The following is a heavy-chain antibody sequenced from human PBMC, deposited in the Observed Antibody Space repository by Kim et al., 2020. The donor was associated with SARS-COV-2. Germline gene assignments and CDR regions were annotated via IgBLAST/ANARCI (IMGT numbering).Heavy chain of an antibody. Sequence: SETLSLTCTVSGGSISSGGYYWSWIRQHPGKGLEWIGYIYYSGSTYYNPSLKSRVTISVDTSKNQFSLKLSSVTAADTAVYYCARVVGRRHIVVVTASHFDYWGRGTLVTVSS. CDR3: ARVVGRRHIVVVTASHFDY. CDR1: GGSISSGGYY. J-gene: IGHJ4*02. D-gene: IGHD2-21*02. CDR2: IYYSGST. V-gene: IGHV4-31*03.